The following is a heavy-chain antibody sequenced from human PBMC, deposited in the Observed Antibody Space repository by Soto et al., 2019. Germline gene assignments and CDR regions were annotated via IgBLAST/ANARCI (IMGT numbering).Heavy chain of an antibody. CDR2: IYYSGST. V-gene: IGHV4-59*08. CDR3: AGSPANYDILTGQLDY. CDR1: GGSISSYY. J-gene: IGHJ4*02. Sequence: PSETLSLTCTVSGGSISSYYWSWIRQPPGKGLEWIGYIYYSGSTNYNPSLKSRVTISVDTSKNQFSLKLSSVTAADTAVYYCAGSPANYDILTGQLDYWGPGTLVTVSS. D-gene: IGHD3-9*01.